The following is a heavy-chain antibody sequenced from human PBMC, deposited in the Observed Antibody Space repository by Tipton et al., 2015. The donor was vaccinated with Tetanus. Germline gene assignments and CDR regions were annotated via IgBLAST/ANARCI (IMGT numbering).Heavy chain of an antibody. CDR1: GGSISSYY. Sequence: TLSLTCTVSGGSISSYYWSWIRQPPGKGLEWIGYIYYSGSTNYNPSLKSRVTISVDTSKNQFSLKLSSVTAADTAVYYCARGGIAAAGGGLDYWGQGTLVTVSS. CDR2: IYYSGST. J-gene: IGHJ4*02. D-gene: IGHD6-13*01. CDR3: ARGGIAAAGGGLDY. V-gene: IGHV4-59*01.